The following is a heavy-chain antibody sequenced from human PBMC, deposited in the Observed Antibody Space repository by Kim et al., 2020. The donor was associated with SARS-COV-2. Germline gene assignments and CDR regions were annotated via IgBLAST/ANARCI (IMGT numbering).Heavy chain of an antibody. CDR3: ARQAVYYDSSGYLFYFDY. D-gene: IGHD3-22*01. J-gene: IGHJ4*02. Sequence: SETLSLTCTVSGGSISSSSYYWGWIRQPPGKGLEWIGSIYYSGSTYYNPSLKSRVTISVDTSKNQFSLKLSSVTAADTAVYYCARQAVYYDSSGYLFYFDYWGQGTLVTVSS. CDR1: GGSISSSSYY. V-gene: IGHV4-39*01. CDR2: IYYSGST.